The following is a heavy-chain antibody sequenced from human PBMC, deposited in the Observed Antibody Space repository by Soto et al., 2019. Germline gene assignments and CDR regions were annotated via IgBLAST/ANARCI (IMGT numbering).Heavy chain of an antibody. V-gene: IGHV3-64*01. J-gene: IGHJ6*02. CDR3: ARDRGYSSGHPADV. D-gene: IGHD6-19*01. CDR2: ISSNGGST. Sequence: EVQLVESGGGLVQPGGSLRLSCAASGFTFSTYAMHWVRQAPGKGLEYVSAISSNGGSTYYGNSVKGRFTISRDNSKNTLYLQMGSLRDDDMAVYYYARDRGYSSGHPADVWGQGTTVTVSS. CDR1: GFTFSTYA.